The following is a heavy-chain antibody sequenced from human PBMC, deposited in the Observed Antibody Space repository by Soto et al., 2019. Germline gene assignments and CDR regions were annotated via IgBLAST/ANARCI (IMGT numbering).Heavy chain of an antibody. Sequence: PGGSLRLSCAASGFTFDDYAMHWVRQAPGKGLEWVSGISWNSGSIGYADSVKGRFTISRDNAKNSLYLQMNSLRAEDTALYYCAKGLLASDFWSGNRLTYMDVWGKGTTVTVSS. J-gene: IGHJ6*03. D-gene: IGHD3-3*01. CDR2: ISWNSGSI. V-gene: IGHV3-9*01. CDR1: GFTFDDYA. CDR3: AKGLLASDFWSGNRLTYMDV.